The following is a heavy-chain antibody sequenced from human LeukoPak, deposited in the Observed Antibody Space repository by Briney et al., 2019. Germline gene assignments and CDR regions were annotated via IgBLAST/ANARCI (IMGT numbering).Heavy chain of an antibody. J-gene: IGHJ3*02. Sequence: GGSLRPSCAASGFTFSDYYMSWIRQAPGKGLEWVSYISSSGSTIYYADSVKGRFTISRDNAKNSLYLQMNSLRAEDTAVYYCARDRGYFYCGGDCPAADAFDIWGQGTMVTVSS. CDR3: ARDRGYFYCGGDCPAADAFDI. CDR1: GFTFSDYY. V-gene: IGHV3-11*01. D-gene: IGHD2-21*02. CDR2: ISSSGSTI.